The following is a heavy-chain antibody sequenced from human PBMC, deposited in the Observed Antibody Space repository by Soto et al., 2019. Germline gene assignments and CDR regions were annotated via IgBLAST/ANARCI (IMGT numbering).Heavy chain of an antibody. Sequence: QVQLVQSGAEVKKPGSSVKVSCKASGGTFSSYAISWVRQAPGQGLEWLGGIIPIFGTANYAQKFQGRVTMTADESTSTADKDLSRLRSEDTTVYYWARATPSAIFAVVVDYYYGTDVWGQGTTVTVSS. CDR3: ARATPSAIFAVVVDYYYGTDV. D-gene: IGHD3-3*01. V-gene: IGHV1-69*01. J-gene: IGHJ6*02. CDR2: IIPIFGTA. CDR1: GGTFSSYA.